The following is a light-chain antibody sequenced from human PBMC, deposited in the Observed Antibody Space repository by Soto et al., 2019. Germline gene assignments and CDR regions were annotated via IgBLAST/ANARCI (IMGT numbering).Light chain of an antibody. CDR2: KAS. V-gene: IGKV1-5*03. CDR3: QQYSTYPWT. CDR1: QSISTW. Sequence: DIQMTQSPSTLSASVGDRVTITCRASQSISTWLAWYQQKPGKAPKLLIYKASSLESGVPSEFSGSGSGTEFTLTISSLQPDDFATYYCQQYSTYPWTIGQGTKV. J-gene: IGKJ1*01.